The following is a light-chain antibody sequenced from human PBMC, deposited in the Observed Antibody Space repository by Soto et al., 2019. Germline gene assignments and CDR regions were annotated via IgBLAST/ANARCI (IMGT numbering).Light chain of an antibody. J-gene: IGKJ1*01. Sequence: DIQMTQSPSTLSGSVGDRFSITCGASQTISSWLAWYQQKPGKAPKLLIYKASTLKSGVPSRSSGSGSGTEFTLTISSLQPDDFATYYCQQYNSYSEAFGQGTKVDIK. CDR1: QTISSW. CDR3: QQYNSYSEA. V-gene: IGKV1-5*03. CDR2: KAS.